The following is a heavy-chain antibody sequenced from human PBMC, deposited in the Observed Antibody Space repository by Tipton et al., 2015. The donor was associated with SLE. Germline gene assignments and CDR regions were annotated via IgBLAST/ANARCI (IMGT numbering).Heavy chain of an antibody. D-gene: IGHD6-13*01. CDR2: IYHSGST. J-gene: IGHJ4*02. Sequence: TLSLTCAVSGYSISSGYYWGWIRQPPGKGLEWIGSIYHSGSTYYNPSLKSRVTISVDTSKNQFSLKLTSVTAADTAVYYCARRMTAGSFDYWGQGTLVSVSS. CDR1: GYSISSGYY. V-gene: IGHV4-38-2*01. CDR3: ARRMTAGSFDY.